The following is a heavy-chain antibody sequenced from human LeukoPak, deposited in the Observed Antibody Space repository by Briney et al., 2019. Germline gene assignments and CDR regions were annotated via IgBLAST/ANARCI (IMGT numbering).Heavy chain of an antibody. CDR3: ARVPYSIRRRYYYYYMDV. D-gene: IGHD4-11*01. Sequence: SETLSLTCAVYGGSFSGYYWSWIRQPPGKGLEWIGEINHSGSTNYNPSLKSRVTISVDTSKNQFSLKLSSVTAADTAVYYCARVPYSIRRRYYYYYMDVWAKAPRSPSP. J-gene: IGHJ6*03. V-gene: IGHV4-34*01. CDR2: INHSGST. CDR1: GGSFSGYY.